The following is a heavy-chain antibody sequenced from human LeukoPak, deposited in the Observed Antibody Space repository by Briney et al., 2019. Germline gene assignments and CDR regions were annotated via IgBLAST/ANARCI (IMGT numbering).Heavy chain of an antibody. V-gene: IGHV1-18*01. J-gene: IGHJ4*02. CDR2: ISAYNGNT. CDR1: GYTFTSYG. D-gene: IGHD6-19*01. CDR3: ARDCCSFIAVAGLYRCHLCY. Sequence: ASVKVSCKASGYTFTSYGISWVRQAPGQGLEWMGWISAYNGNTNYAQKLQGRVTMTTDTSTSTAYMELRSLRSDDTAVYYCARDCCSFIAVAGLYRCHLCYWGQGTLVTVSS.